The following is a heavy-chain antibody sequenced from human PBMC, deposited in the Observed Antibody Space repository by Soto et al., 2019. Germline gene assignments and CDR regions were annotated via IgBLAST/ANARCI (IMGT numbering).Heavy chain of an antibody. Sequence: EVQLVESGGGLVQPGGSLRLSCAASGFTVSSNYMSWVRQAPGKGLEWVSVLYSGGSTYYADSVKGRFTISRDNSKNTLYLQMNSLRAEDTAVYYCARSSYGDYEVLDSWGQGTLVTVSS. V-gene: IGHV3-66*01. CDR3: ARSSYGDYEVLDS. CDR1: GFTVSSNY. J-gene: IGHJ4*02. D-gene: IGHD4-17*01. CDR2: LYSGGST.